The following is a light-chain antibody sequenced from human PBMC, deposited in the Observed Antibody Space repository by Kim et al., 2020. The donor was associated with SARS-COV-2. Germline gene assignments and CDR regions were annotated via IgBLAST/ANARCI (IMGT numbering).Light chain of an antibody. CDR1: QTISSR. CDR2: EAS. CDR3: QQYNDYSAT. J-gene: IGKJ2*01. Sequence: SAAVGDSVTMMCRASQTISSRMAWYQQKPGKVPTLLIYEASTLESGVPSRFSGSRSGTEFTLTISSLQPDDFATYYCQQYNDYSATFGQGTKLEI. V-gene: IGKV1-5*03.